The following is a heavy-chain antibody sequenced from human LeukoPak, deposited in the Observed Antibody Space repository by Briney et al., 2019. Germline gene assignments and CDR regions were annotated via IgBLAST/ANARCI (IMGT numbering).Heavy chain of an antibody. J-gene: IGHJ1*01. D-gene: IGHD6-6*01. CDR3: ARASVAARPAEYFQH. CDR1: GFTVSSNY. Sequence: GGSLRLSCAASGFTVSSNYMSWVRQAPGKGLEWVSVIYSGGSTYYADSVKGRFTISRDNSKNTLYLQINSLRAEDTAVYYCARASVAARPAEYFQHWGQGTLVTVSS. CDR2: IYSGGST. V-gene: IGHV3-66*02.